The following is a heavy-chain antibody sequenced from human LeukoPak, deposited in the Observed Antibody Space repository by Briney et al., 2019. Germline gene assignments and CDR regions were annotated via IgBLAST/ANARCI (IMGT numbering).Heavy chain of an antibody. D-gene: IGHD1-1*01. CDR2: ISPNSGGT. J-gene: IGHJ5*02. Sequence: ASVKVSCKASGYTFTGYYMHWVRQAPGQGLEWMGWISPNSGGTKYAQKFQGRVTMTRDTSISTAYMELSRLRSDDTAMYYCARDRRSNDLDTWGQGTLVTVSS. CDR1: GYTFTGYY. V-gene: IGHV1-2*02. CDR3: ARDRRSNDLDT.